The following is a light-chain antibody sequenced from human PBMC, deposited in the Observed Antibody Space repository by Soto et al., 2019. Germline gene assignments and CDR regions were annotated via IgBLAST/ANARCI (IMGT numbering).Light chain of an antibody. Sequence: EIVLTQSPGTLSLSPGERVTLSCRASQSVSSSYLAWYQQKPGQAPRLLIYGASSRATGIPDRFSGSGSGTDFTVIISRLEPEDFAVYYCQQYGTSPWTFGQGTKVEIK. V-gene: IGKV3-20*01. CDR2: GAS. CDR1: QSVSSSY. J-gene: IGKJ1*01. CDR3: QQYGTSPWT.